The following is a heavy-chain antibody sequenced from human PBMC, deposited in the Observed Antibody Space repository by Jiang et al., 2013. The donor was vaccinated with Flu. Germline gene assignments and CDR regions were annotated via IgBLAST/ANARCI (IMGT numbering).Heavy chain of an antibody. D-gene: IGHD3-9*01. CDR3: ASILTGQNWFDP. CDR1: GFSLSNARMG. V-gene: IGHV2-26*01. Sequence: KPTQTLTLTCTVSGFSLSNARMGVSWIRQPPGKALEWLAHIFSNDEKSYSTSLKSRLTISKDTSKSQVVLTMTNMDPVDTATYYCASILTGQNWFDPWGQGTLVTVSS. J-gene: IGHJ5*02. CDR2: IFSNDEK.